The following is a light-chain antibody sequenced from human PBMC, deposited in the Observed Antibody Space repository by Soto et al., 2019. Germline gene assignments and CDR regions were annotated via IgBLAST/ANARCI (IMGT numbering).Light chain of an antibody. V-gene: IGKV1-39*01. Sequence: DIQMTQSPSSLAASVGDRVTITCRASQSITIYLNWYRQKPGKAPEILIYAASNLRSGVPSRFSGSGSGTDFTLTINSLQPEDFATYYCQQSDSSPFTFGPGTKVDI. CDR1: QSITIY. CDR2: AAS. J-gene: IGKJ3*01. CDR3: QQSDSSPFT.